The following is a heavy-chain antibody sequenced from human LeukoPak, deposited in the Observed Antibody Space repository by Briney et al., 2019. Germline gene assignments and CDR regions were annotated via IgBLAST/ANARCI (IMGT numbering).Heavy chain of an antibody. J-gene: IGHJ6*03. CDR1: GGSISSYY. V-gene: IGHV4-4*09. CDR3: VRLIVPAALMDV. CDR2: IYTSGST. D-gene: IGHD2-2*01. Sequence: SETLSLTCTVSGGSISSYYWSWIRQPPGKGLEWIGYIYTSGSTNYNPSLKSRVTISVDTSKNQFSLKLSSVTAADTAVYYCVRLIVPAALMDVWGKGTTVTVSS.